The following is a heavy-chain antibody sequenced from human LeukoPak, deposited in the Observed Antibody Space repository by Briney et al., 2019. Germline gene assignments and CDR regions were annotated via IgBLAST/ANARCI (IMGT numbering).Heavy chain of an antibody. CDR1: GFTFSSYA. V-gene: IGHV3-23*01. D-gene: IGHD2-15*01. CDR2: ITGSGGYT. J-gene: IGHJ6*02. Sequence: GGSLRLSCAASGFTFSSYAMTWVRQSPGKGLEWVSSITGSGGYTKYADSVEGRFTISRDNSKNTLYLQMNSLRAEDTAVYYCAKEQYCSGGSCYSSYYYYGMDVWGQGTTVTVSS. CDR3: AKEQYCSGGSCYSSYYYYGMDV.